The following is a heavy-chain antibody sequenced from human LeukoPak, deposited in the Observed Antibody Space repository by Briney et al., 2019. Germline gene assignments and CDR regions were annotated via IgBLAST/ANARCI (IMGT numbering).Heavy chain of an antibody. CDR3: ARSYSSSSAVDY. J-gene: IGHJ4*02. V-gene: IGHV4-4*09. D-gene: IGHD6-6*01. Sequence: SETLSLTCTVSGGSISTYYWSWIRQPPGKGLEWIGYIYSSGSTNYNPSLKSRVTISVDTSKNQFSLKLSSVTAADTAVYYCARSYSSSSAVDYWGQGTLGTVSS. CDR1: GGSISTYY. CDR2: IYSSGST.